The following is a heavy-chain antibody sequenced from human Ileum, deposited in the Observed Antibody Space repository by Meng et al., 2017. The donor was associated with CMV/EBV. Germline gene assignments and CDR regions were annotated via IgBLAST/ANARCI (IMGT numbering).Heavy chain of an antibody. V-gene: IGHV3-30*03. Sequence: SFSHKGMSLLWVRQTPGKGMEWLADSSPDGAGKRYADSVKGRLTISRDNSKNTLYLEMNSLRLEDTAMYHCAREGDSRGRAGAFDILGHGRKVTVSS. CDR2: SSPDGAGK. CDR1: SFSHKG. D-gene: IGHD6-19*01. J-gene: IGHJ3*02. CDR3: AREGDSRGRAGAFDI.